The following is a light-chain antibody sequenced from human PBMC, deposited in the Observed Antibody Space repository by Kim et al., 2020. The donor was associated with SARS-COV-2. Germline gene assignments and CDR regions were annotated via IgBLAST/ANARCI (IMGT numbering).Light chain of an antibody. CDR3: QHYSRFPYT. V-gene: IGKV1-5*01. Sequence: DIQMTQSPSTVSASVGDRVTITCRASQDIKTWLAWYQQKPGKAPNLLIYGVFSLYSGVPSRFSGSGAGTGFSLTISSLQPDDLATYYCQHYSRFPYTFGQGTKLEI. CDR2: GVF. J-gene: IGKJ2*01. CDR1: QDIKTW.